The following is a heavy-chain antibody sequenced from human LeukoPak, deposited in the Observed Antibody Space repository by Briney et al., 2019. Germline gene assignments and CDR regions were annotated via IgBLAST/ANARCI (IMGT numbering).Heavy chain of an antibody. Sequence: GGSLRLSCAASGGFAFSSFVLSWVRQAPGKGLEWVSVISTSGDGTYYADSVKGRFTISRDNSKNTLYLQMNSLRAEDTAVYYCAKGSTDSGIDYWGQGTLVTVSS. CDR2: ISTSGDGT. CDR1: GGFAFSSFV. D-gene: IGHD1-26*01. V-gene: IGHV3-23*01. CDR3: AKGSTDSGIDY. J-gene: IGHJ4*02.